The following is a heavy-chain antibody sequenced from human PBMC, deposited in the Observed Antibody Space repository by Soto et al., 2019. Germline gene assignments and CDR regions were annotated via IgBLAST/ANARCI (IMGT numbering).Heavy chain of an antibody. D-gene: IGHD2-15*01. CDR1: GFTFSSYA. J-gene: IGHJ3*02. CDR3: AKEDCSGGSCYSRSYYYDSSGYPPGAFDI. Sequence: TGGSLRLSCAASGFTFSSYAMSWVRQAPGKGLEWVSAISGSGGSTYYADSVKGRFTISRDNSKNTLYLQMNSLRAEDTAVYYCAKEDCSGGSCYSRSYYYDSSGYPPGAFDIWGQGTMVTVSS. V-gene: IGHV3-23*01. CDR2: ISGSGGST.